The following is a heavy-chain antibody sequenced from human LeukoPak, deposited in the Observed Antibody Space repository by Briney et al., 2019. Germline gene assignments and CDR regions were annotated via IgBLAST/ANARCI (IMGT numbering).Heavy chain of an antibody. J-gene: IGHJ5*02. D-gene: IGHD6-19*01. CDR1: GGTFTSYA. Sequence: ASVKVSCKASGGTFTSYAISWVRQAPGQGLEWMGGIIPILGTANYAQKFQGRVTITADESTSTAYMELSSLRSEDTAVYYCARDPRARSSGWFGTETQNWFDPWGQGTLVTVSS. CDR3: ARDPRARSSGWFGTETQNWFDP. CDR2: IIPILGTA. V-gene: IGHV1-69*13.